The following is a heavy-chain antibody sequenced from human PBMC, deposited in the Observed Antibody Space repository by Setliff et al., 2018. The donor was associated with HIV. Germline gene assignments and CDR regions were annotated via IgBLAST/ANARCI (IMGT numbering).Heavy chain of an antibody. CDR2: ISSSTRYI. D-gene: IGHD1-1*01. CDR1: GFTFSSYS. J-gene: IGHJ4*02. Sequence: GGSLRLSCAASGFTFSSYSMNWVRQAPGKGLEWVSCISSSTRYIYYADSVKGRFTISRDNAKNSLYLQMSSLRADDTAVYYCTTGGANSCKFWGQGTLVTVSS. CDR3: TTGGANSCKF. V-gene: IGHV3-21*01.